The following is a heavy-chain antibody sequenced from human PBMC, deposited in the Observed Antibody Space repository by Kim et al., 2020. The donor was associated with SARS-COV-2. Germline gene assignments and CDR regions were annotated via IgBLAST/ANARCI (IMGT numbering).Heavy chain of an antibody. J-gene: IGHJ6*02. CDR2: ISWNSGSI. V-gene: IGHV3-9*01. D-gene: IGHD2-2*01. Sequence: GGSLRLSCAASGFTFDDYAMHWVRQAPGKGLEWVSGISWNSGSIGYADSVKGRFTISRDNAKNSLYLQMNSLRAEDTALYYCAKDIGDIVVVPATSGMDVWGQGTTVTVSS. CDR3: AKDIGDIVVVPATSGMDV. CDR1: GFTFDDYA.